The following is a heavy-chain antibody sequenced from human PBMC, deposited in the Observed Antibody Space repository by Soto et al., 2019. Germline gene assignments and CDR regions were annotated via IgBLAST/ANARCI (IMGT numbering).Heavy chain of an antibody. CDR3: AKDRMPRVVGATILDY. D-gene: IGHD1-26*01. J-gene: IGHJ4*02. V-gene: IGHV3-23*01. Sequence: EVQLLGSGGGLVQPGGSLRLSCAASGFTFSSYAMSWVRQVPGKGLEWVSAISGSGGSTYYADSVKGRFTISRDNSKNTLYLQMNSLRAEDTAVYYCAKDRMPRVVGATILDYWGQGTLVTVSS. CDR2: ISGSGGST. CDR1: GFTFSSYA.